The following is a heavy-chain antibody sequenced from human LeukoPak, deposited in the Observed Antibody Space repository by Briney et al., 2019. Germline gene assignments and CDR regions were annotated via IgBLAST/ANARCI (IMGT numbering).Heavy chain of an antibody. Sequence: SGGSLRLSCAASGLTFSSYAMHWVRQAPGKGLEWVAVISYDGSNKYYADSVKGRFTISRDNSKNTLYLQMNSLRAEDTAVYYCARDPPDSLVVINYFDYWGQGTLVTVSS. CDR2: ISYDGSNK. CDR1: GLTFSSYA. V-gene: IGHV3-30-3*01. J-gene: IGHJ4*02. CDR3: ARDPPDSLVVINYFDY. D-gene: IGHD3-22*01.